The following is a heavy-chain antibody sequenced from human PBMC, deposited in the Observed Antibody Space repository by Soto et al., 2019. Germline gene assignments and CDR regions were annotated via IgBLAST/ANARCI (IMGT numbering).Heavy chain of an antibody. J-gene: IGHJ4*02. CDR2: INPNSGGT. V-gene: IGHV1-2*02. CDR3: ARVERYYYDSSGYYGGHFDY. CDR1: GYTFTGYY. Sequence: GASVKVSCKASGYTFTGYYMHWVRQAPGQGLEWMGWINPNSGGTNYAQKFRGRVTMTRDTSISTAYMELSRLRSDDTAVYYCARVERYYYDSSGYYGGHFDYWGQGTLVTVSS. D-gene: IGHD3-22*01.